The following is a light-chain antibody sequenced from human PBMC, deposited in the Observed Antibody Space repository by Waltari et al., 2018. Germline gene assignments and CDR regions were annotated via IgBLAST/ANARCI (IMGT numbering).Light chain of an antibody. CDR1: SSHLGSTY. J-gene: IGLJ3*02. CDR2: RNN. CDR3: AAWDDSLSGHWV. Sequence: QSVLTQPPSASATPGQRVTISCSGSSSHLGSTYISWYQQPPGTAPKLLIYRNNQRPSGVPDRFSGSKSGTSASLAISGLRSEDEADYYCAAWDDSLSGHWVFGGGTKLTVL. V-gene: IGLV1-47*01.